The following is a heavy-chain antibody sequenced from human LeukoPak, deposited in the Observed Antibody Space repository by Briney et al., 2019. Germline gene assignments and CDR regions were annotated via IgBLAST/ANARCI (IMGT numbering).Heavy chain of an antibody. CDR3: ARDFREYYYGSGRIRWFDP. V-gene: IGHV4-39*07. CDR2: IYYSGST. Sequence: SETLSLTCTVSGGSISSSSYYWGWIRQPPGKGLEWIGSIYYSGSTYYNPSLKSRVTISVDTSKNQFSLKLSSVTAADTAVYYCARDFREYYYGSGRIRWFDPWGQGTLVTVSS. D-gene: IGHD3-10*01. CDR1: GGSISSSSYY. J-gene: IGHJ5*02.